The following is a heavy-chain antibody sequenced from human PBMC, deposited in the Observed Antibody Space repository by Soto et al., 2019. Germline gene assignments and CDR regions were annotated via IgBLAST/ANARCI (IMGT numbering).Heavy chain of an antibody. CDR2: ISYDGSNK. CDR3: AKVNGDWANYYYYYGMDV. V-gene: IGHV3-30*04. D-gene: IGHD1-1*01. CDR1: GFTFSSYA. J-gene: IGHJ6*02. Sequence: PGGSLRLSCAASGFTFSSYAMHWVRQAPGKGLEWVAVISYDGSNKYYADSVKGRFTISRDNSKNTLYLQMNSLRAEDTAVYYCAKVNGDWANYYYYYGMDVWGQGTTVTVSS.